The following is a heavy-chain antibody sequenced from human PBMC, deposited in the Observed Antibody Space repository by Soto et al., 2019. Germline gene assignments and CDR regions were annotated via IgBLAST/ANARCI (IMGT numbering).Heavy chain of an antibody. J-gene: IGHJ4*02. Sequence: QVQLQESGPGLVKSSKTVSLTCTVSGGSVGSGDYYWSWIRQPPGSGPEWIGHIHYSGTTYYTPPFEGRVTISLDTPNNQFSLKLRSVTAADTAVCYCARASLLQQLGYCGQGTQVTVSS. CDR3: ARASLLQQLGY. CDR1: GGSVGSGDYY. D-gene: IGHD6-13*01. CDR2: IHYSGTT. V-gene: IGHV4-30-4*01.